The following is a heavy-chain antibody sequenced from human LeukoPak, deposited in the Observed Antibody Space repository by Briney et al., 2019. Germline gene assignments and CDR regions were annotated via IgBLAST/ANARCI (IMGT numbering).Heavy chain of an antibody. CDR2: INPNSGGT. D-gene: IGHD1-14*01. Sequence: ASVKVSCKASGYTXTGYYMHWVRQAPGQGLKWMGWINPNSGGTKYAQKFQGRVTMTRDTSISTTYMELSRLRSDDTAVYYCARAGTTDWFDPWGQGTLVTVSS. V-gene: IGHV1-2*02. CDR3: ARAGTTDWFDP. CDR1: GYTXTGYY. J-gene: IGHJ5*02.